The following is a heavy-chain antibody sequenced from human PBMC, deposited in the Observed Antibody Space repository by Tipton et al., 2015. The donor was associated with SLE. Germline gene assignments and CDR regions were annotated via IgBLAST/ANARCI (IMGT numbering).Heavy chain of an antibody. J-gene: IGHJ6*02. D-gene: IGHD7-27*01. CDR2: INHSGST. CDR3: ARDAGDPGYYYYGMDV. CDR1: GGSFSGYY. Sequence: TLSLTCAVYGGSFSGYYWSWIRQPPGKGLEWIGEINHSGSTNYNPSLKSRVTISVDTSKNQFSLKLSSVTAADTAMYYCARDAGDPGYYYYGMDVWGQGTTVTVSS. V-gene: IGHV4-34*01.